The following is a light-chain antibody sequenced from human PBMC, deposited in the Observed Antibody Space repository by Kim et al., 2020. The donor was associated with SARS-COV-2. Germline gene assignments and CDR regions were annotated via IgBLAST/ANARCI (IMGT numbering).Light chain of an antibody. CDR2: GKN. CDR1: SLRSYY. Sequence: VDLGQTVRITCQGDSLRSYYASWYQQKPGQAHVLVIYGKNNRPSGIPDRFSGSSSGNTASLTITGAQAEDEADYYCNSRDSSGNVVFGGGTQLTVL. V-gene: IGLV3-19*01. CDR3: NSRDSSGNVV. J-gene: IGLJ2*01.